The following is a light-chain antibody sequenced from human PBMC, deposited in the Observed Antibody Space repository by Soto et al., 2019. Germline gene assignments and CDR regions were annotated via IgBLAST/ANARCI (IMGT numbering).Light chain of an antibody. J-gene: IGLJ3*02. CDR1: SSNIGAGYD. CDR3: KSYDSSLSASV. CDR2: ADT. V-gene: IGLV1-40*01. Sequence: QSVLTQPPSVSGAPGLRVTISCTGSSSNIGAGYDVHWYQQLPGTAPKLLIYADTNRPSGVPDRFSGSRSDTSASLAITGLQTEDEADYYCKSYDSSLSASVFGGGTKLTVL.